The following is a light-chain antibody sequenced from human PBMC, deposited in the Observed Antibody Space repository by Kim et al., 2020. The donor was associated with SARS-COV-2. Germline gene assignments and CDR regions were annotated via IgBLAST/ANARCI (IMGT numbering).Light chain of an antibody. CDR2: KDN. V-gene: IGLV3-9*01. CDR1: NIGRKL. J-gene: IGLJ1*01. Sequence: SYELTQPLSVSVVLGQTARITCGGNNIGRKLVHWYQQKPGQAPVLVIYKDNNRPSGIPERFSGSNSGNAATLTISGAQAGDDADYHCQVWDSRSYVFATGTKVTVL. CDR3: QVWDSRSYV.